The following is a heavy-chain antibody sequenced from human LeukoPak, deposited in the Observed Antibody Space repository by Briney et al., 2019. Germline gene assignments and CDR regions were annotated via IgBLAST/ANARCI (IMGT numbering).Heavy chain of an antibody. CDR1: GGFFSGYY. CDR2: INHSGST. Sequence: SETLSLTCAVYGGFFSGYYWSWIRQPPGKGLEWIGEINHSGSTNYNPSLKSRVTISVDTSKNQFSLKLSSVTAADTAVYYCARGPRRGSSGWYGGWYYFDYWGQGTLVTVSS. CDR3: ARGPRRGSSGWYGGWYYFDY. V-gene: IGHV4-34*01. D-gene: IGHD6-19*01. J-gene: IGHJ4*02.